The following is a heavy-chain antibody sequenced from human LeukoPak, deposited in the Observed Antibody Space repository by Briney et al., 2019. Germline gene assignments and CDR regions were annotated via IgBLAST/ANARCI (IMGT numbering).Heavy chain of an antibody. CDR1: GFTVSSNY. Sequence: GGSLRLSCAASGFTVSSNYTSWVRQAPGKGLEWVSVIYSGGSTYYADSVKGRFTISRDNSKNTLYLQMNSLRAEDTAVYYCARDGYYYDSSGPSDAFDIWGQGTMVTVSS. D-gene: IGHD3-22*01. J-gene: IGHJ3*02. CDR3: ARDGYYYDSSGPSDAFDI. V-gene: IGHV3-53*01. CDR2: IYSGGST.